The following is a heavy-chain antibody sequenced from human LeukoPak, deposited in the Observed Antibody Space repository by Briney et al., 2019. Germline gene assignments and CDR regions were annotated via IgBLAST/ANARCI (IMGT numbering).Heavy chain of an antibody. CDR1: GFTFDDYA. D-gene: IGHD3-3*01. V-gene: IGHV3-9*03. CDR2: ISWNSGSI. J-gene: IGHJ4*02. Sequence: GGSLRLSCAASGFTFDDYAMHWVRQAPGKGLEWVSGISWNSGSIGYADSVKGRFTISRDNAKHSLYLQMNSLRAEAMALYYCAKDTYYDFWSGPGGATFHYWGQGPLVTVSS. CDR3: AKDTYYDFWSGPGGATFHY.